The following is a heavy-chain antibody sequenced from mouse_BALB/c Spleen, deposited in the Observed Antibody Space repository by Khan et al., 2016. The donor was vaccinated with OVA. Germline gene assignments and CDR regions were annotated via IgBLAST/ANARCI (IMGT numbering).Heavy chain of an antibody. V-gene: IGHV3-2*02. J-gene: IGHJ3*01. CDR1: GYSITSDYA. CDR2: IGYSGST. Sequence: EVQLQESGPGLVKPSQSLSLTCTVTGYSITSDYAWNWIRQFPGNKLEWMGYIGYSGSTSSTPSLKSRIPITRDKSKNPFFLQLNSSATEDTATYYCARLGPGFAYWGQGTLVTVSA. D-gene: IGHD4-1*01. CDR3: ARLGPGFAY.